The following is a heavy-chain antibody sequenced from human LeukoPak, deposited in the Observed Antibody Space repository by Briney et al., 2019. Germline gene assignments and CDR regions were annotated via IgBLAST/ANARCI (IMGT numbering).Heavy chain of an antibody. CDR1: GFTFSSYG. CDR2: IWYDGSNK. Sequence: PRRSLRLSCAASGFTFSSYGMHWVRQAPGKGLEWVAVIWYDGSNKYYADSVKGRFTISRDNSKNTLYLQMNSLRAEDTAVYYCAKEKTIHYYYYMDVWGKGTTVTVSS. CDR3: AKEKTIHYYYYMDV. J-gene: IGHJ6*03. D-gene: IGHD2-21*01. V-gene: IGHV3-33*06.